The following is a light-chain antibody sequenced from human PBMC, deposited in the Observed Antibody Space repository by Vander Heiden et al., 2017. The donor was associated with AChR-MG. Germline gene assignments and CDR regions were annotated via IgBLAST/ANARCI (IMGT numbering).Light chain of an antibody. CDR3: MQARQTPWT. Sequence: DIVMTQSPLSLPVTPGEPASISCRSSQSVLHNNGYNYLDWYLQKPGQSPQLLIYMGSNRASGVPDRFSGSGSGTDFTLKISRVEAEDVGVYYCMQARQTPWTFGQGTKVEIK. CDR1: QSVLHNNGYNY. CDR2: MGS. V-gene: IGKV2-28*01. J-gene: IGKJ1*01.